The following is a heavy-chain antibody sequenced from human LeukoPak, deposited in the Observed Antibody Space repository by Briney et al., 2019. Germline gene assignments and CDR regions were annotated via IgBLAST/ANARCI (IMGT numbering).Heavy chain of an antibody. CDR2: ISSNSSYI. V-gene: IGHV3-21*01. Sequence: GGSLRLSCAASGFTFSSYSMNWVRQAPGKGLEWVSSISSNSSYIYYADSVKGRFTISRDNAKNSLYLQMNTLRAEGTAVYYCARAHPPGYCSGGSCNLYGMDVWGQGTTVTVSS. D-gene: IGHD2-15*01. CDR1: GFTFSSYS. J-gene: IGHJ6*02. CDR3: ARAHPPGYCSGGSCNLYGMDV.